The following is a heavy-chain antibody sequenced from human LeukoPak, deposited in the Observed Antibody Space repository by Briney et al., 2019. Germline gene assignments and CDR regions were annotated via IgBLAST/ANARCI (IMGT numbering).Heavy chain of an antibody. CDR2: INPNSGGA. CDR1: GYTFTGYY. V-gene: IGHV1-2*02. D-gene: IGHD6-13*01. Sequence: ASVKVSCKASGYTFTGYYMHWVRQAPGQGLEWMGWINPNSGGAKYAQNFQGRVIMTTDTSISTAYMELSSLRSDDTAVYYCARSSPPTYYHFYYYMDVWGKGSTVTASS. CDR3: ARSSPPTYYHFYYYMDV. J-gene: IGHJ6*03.